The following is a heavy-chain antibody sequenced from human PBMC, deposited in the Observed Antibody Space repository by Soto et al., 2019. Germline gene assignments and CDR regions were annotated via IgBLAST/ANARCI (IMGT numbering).Heavy chain of an antibody. CDR2: ISAYNGNT. Sequence: ASVKVSCKASGYTFTSYGISWVRQAPGQGLEWMGWISAYNGNTNYAQKLQGRVTMTTDTSTSTAYMELRSLRSDDTAVYYCARGLITMVRGVIIEPSFSTGYMDVWGKGTTVTVSS. V-gene: IGHV1-18*01. CDR3: ARGLITMVRGVIIEPSFSTGYMDV. CDR1: GYTFTSYG. D-gene: IGHD3-10*01. J-gene: IGHJ6*03.